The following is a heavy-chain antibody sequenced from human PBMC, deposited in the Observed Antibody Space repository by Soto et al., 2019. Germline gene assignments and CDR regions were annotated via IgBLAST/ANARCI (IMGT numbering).Heavy chain of an antibody. CDR1: GFSFSSFA. CDR3: ARENSVQAWLHHFDH. CDR2: ISDDGASI. D-gene: IGHD5-18*01. V-gene: IGHV3-48*03. J-gene: IGHJ4*02. Sequence: LRLSCEASGFSFSSFAMNWVRQAPGRGLEWVSYISDDGASIYYADSLKGRFTISRDNAKNSLSLQMNNLRAEDTAVYYCARENSVQAWLHHFDHWGLGTLVTVSS.